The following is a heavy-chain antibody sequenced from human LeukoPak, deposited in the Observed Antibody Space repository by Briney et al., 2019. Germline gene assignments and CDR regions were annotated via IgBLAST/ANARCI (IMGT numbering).Heavy chain of an antibody. CDR1: GGSISSGGYY. Sequence: PSQTLSLTCTVSGGSISSGGYYWSWIRQPPGKGLEWIGYIYHSGSTYHNPSLKSRVTISVDRSKNQFSLKLSSVTAADTAVYYCARSIYDFWSGYSNDAFDIWGQGTMVTVSS. D-gene: IGHD3-3*01. CDR2: IYHSGST. CDR3: ARSIYDFWSGYSNDAFDI. J-gene: IGHJ3*02. V-gene: IGHV4-30-2*01.